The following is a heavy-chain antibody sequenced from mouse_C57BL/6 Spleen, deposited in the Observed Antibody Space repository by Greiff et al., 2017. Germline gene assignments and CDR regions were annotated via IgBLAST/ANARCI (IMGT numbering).Heavy chain of an antibody. CDR2: IWTGGGT. D-gene: IGHD2-2*01. CDR3: AREGYGYDGRPMDY. J-gene: IGHJ4*01. V-gene: IGHV2-9-1*01. Sequence: QVQLQQSGPGLVAPSQSLSITCTVSGFSLTSYAISWVRQPPGKGLEWLGVIWTGGGTNYNSALKSRLSISKDNSKSQVFLKMNSLQTYDTARYYCAREGYGYDGRPMDYWGQGTSVTVSS. CDR1: GFSLTSYA.